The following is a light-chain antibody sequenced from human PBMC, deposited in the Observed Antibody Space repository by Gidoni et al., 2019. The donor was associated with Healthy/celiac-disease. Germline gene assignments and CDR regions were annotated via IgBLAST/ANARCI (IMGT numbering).Light chain of an antibody. CDR1: QSVSSSY. Sequence: EIVLTQSPGTLSLSPGERATLSCRASQSVSSSYLAWYQQKPGQAPRLLIYGASSRATGIPDRFSVSGSGTDFTLTISRLEPEDFAVYYCQQYGSSPRTFXQXTKLEIK. V-gene: IGKV3-20*01. J-gene: IGKJ2*01. CDR2: GAS. CDR3: QQYGSSPRT.